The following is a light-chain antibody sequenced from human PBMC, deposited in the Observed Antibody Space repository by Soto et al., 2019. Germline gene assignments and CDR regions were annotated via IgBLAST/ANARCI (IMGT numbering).Light chain of an antibody. V-gene: IGLV2-14*01. CDR1: SSDVGGYNF. J-gene: IGLJ2*01. CDR3: SSYTNTSTLVG. CDR2: EVT. Sequence: QSALTQPASVSGSPGQSITISCTGTSSDVGGYNFVSWYQHHPGKAPKLIIYEVTTRPSGVSNRFSASKSGNTASLTISGLQAEDEADYYCSSYTNTSTLVGFGGGTKLHRP.